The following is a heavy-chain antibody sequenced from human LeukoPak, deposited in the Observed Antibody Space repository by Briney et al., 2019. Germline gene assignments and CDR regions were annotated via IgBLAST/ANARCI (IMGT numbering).Heavy chain of an antibody. CDR1: GFTFSSYG. CDR3: ARDRSMSGWYIDL. D-gene: IGHD2/OR15-2a*01. J-gene: IGHJ2*01. CDR2: IWYDGSNK. V-gene: IGHV3-33*01. Sequence: GRSLRLSCAASGFTFSSYGMHWVRQAPGKGLEWVAVIWYDGSNKYYPDSVQGRFTISRDNSKNTPYLQVNSLRAEDTAVYYCARDRSMSGWYIDLWGRGTLVTVSS.